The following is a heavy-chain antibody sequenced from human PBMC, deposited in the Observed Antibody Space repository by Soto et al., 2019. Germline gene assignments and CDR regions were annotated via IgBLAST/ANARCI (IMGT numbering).Heavy chain of an antibody. V-gene: IGHV2-5*01. J-gene: IGHJ6*02. CDR3: AHSRRLSGYEYYYYYYAMDV. D-gene: IGHD5-12*01. CDR2: IYWYDDK. Sequence: QITLKESGPTLVKPTQTLTLTCTFSGFSLSTSGVGVGWIRQPPGKALEWLALIYWYDDKRYSPSLKSRLTITKDTSKNQVVLTRTNMDPVDTATYYCAHSRRLSGYEYYYYYYAMDVWGQGTTVTVSS. CDR1: GFSLSTSGVG.